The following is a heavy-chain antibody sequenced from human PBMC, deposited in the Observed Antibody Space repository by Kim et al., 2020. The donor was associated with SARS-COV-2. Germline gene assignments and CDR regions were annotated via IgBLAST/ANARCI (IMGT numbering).Heavy chain of an antibody. D-gene: IGHD3-9*01. J-gene: IGHJ4*02. V-gene: IGHV4-34*01. CDR1: GGSFSGYY. Sequence: SETLSLTCAVYGGSFSGYYWSWIRQPPGKGLEWIGEINHSGSTNYNPSLKSRVTISVDTSKNQFSLKLSSVTAADTAVYYCARGLFTLFLGSSVVPNDYWGQGTLVTVSS. CDR3: ARGLFTLFLGSSVVPNDY. CDR2: INHSGST.